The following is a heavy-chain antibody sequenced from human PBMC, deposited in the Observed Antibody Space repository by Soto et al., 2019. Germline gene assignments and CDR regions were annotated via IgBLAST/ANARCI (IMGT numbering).Heavy chain of an antibody. CDR1: GYTFTSYY. D-gene: IGHD3-9*01. J-gene: IGHJ5*02. V-gene: IGHV1-46*01. Sequence: GASVKVSCKASGYTFTSYYMHWVRQAPGQGLEWMGIINPSGGSTSYAQKFQGRVTMTRDTSTSTVYMELSSLRSEDTAVYYCPRDLYYDILTGYLDPWGQGTLVTVSS. CDR3: PRDLYYDILTGYLDP. CDR2: INPSGGST.